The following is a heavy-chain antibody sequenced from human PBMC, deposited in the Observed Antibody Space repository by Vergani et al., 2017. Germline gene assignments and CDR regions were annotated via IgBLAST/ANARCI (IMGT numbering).Heavy chain of an antibody. V-gene: IGHV4-31*03. J-gene: IGHJ4*02. D-gene: IGHD5-12*01. CDR3: ARGLIAGENRGYSD. CDR2: IYYSGST. CDR1: DGSISSGGYY. Sequence: QVQLQESGPGLVKPSQTLSLTCTVSDGSISSGGYYWSWIRQHPGKGLEWIGYIYYSGSTYYNPSLKSRVTISVDTSKNQFSLKLSSVTAADTAVYYCARGLIAGENRGYSDWGQGTLVTVSS.